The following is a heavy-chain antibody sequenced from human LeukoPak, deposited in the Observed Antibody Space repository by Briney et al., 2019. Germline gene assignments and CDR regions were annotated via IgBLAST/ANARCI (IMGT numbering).Heavy chain of an antibody. V-gene: IGHV1-69*06. Sequence: SVKVSCKASGGTFSSYAISWVRQAPGQGLEWMGGIIPIFGTANYAQKFQGRVTITADKSTSTAYMELSSLRSEDTAVYYCARGVTTNTNFDYWGQGTLVTVSS. CDR1: GGTFSSYA. D-gene: IGHD4-11*01. CDR2: IIPIFGTA. J-gene: IGHJ4*02. CDR3: ARGVTTNTNFDY.